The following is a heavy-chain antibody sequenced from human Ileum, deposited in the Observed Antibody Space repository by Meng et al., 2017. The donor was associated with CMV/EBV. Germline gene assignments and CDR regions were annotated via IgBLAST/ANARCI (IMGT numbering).Heavy chain of an antibody. J-gene: IGHJ4*02. CDR2: IYHGGST. V-gene: IGHV4-4*07. D-gene: IGHD3-16*01. Sequence: QLQDSGPGLVKPSDTLSLTCTVSGASITSFYWSWIRQPAGKALEWIGRIYHGGSTNYNPSLKSRVTLSVDTSKNQFSMRLTSVTAADTAVYYCARGPGGFGDFNFDYWGQGTLVTVSS. CDR1: GASITSFY. CDR3: ARGPGGFGDFNFDY.